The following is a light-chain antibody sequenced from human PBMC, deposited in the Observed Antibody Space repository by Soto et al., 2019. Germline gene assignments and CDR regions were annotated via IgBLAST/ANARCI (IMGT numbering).Light chain of an antibody. Sequence: QSALTQPASVSGSPGQSITISCTGTSSDVGGYNYVSWYQQHPGKAPKLMIYDVSNQPSGVSNRFSGSKSGNTASLTISGLQAGDEADYYCSSYTSSSTLHVFGTGTKLTVL. CDR3: SSYTSSSTLHV. J-gene: IGLJ1*01. V-gene: IGLV2-14*01. CDR1: SSDVGGYNY. CDR2: DVS.